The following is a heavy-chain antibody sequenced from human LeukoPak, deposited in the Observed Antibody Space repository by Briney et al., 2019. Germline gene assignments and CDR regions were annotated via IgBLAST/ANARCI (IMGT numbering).Heavy chain of an antibody. Sequence: ASVKVSCKASGYTFTGYYIHWVRQAPGQGLEWMGWINPSSGATISPQKFQDRVTMTRDTSINTAYMELSGLKSDDTALYYCARASERSYYIYFYMDVWGQGTTVTVSS. V-gene: IGHV1-2*02. CDR2: INPSSGAT. CDR1: GYTFTGYY. CDR3: ARASERSYYIYFYMDV. J-gene: IGHJ6*03.